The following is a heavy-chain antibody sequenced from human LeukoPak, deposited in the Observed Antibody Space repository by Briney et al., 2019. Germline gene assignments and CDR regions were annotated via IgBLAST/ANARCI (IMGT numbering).Heavy chain of an antibody. J-gene: IGHJ4*02. CDR3: ARAQADYYDSTETYYFDY. CDR2: IYHGGST. CDR1: GGSISSGGYS. D-gene: IGHD3-22*01. Sequence: SQTLSLTCAVSGGSISSGGYSWSWIRQPPGKGLEWIGYIYHGGSTYYNPSLKSRVTISVDRSKNQFSLKLSSVTAADTAVYYCARAQADYYDSTETYYFDYWGQGTLVTVSS. V-gene: IGHV4-30-2*01.